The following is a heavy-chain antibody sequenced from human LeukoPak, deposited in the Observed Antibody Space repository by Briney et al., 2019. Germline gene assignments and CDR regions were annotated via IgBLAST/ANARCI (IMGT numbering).Heavy chain of an antibody. Sequence: GGSLRLSCAASGFTFSSYSMNWVRQAPGKGLEWVSSISSSSSYIYYADSVKGRFTISRDNAKNSLYLQMNSLRVEDTAVYYCAGGWDSSGWYDYYYMDVWGKGTTVTVSS. J-gene: IGHJ6*03. D-gene: IGHD6-19*01. V-gene: IGHV3-21*01. CDR3: AGGWDSSGWYDYYYMDV. CDR2: ISSSSSYI. CDR1: GFTFSSYS.